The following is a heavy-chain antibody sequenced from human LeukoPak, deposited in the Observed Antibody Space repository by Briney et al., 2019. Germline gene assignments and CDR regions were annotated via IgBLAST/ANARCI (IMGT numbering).Heavy chain of an antibody. CDR2: IYPGDSDT. V-gene: IGHV5-51*01. Sequence: GESLKISCKGSGYSFTSYWIGWVRQMPGTGLEWMAIIYPGDSDTRSSPSFQGQVTISADKSISTAYLQWSSLKASDTAMYYCARHGMGDYGGNSYYFHYWGQGTLVTVSS. CDR1: GYSFTSYW. J-gene: IGHJ4*02. D-gene: IGHD4-23*01. CDR3: ARHGMGDYGGNSYYFHY.